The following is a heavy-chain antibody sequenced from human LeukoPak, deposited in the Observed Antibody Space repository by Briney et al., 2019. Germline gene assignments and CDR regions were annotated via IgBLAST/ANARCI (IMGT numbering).Heavy chain of an antibody. Sequence: PGGSLRLSCAASGFTFSDYYMSWVRQAPGKGLEWVSAISGSGGSTYYADSVKGRFTISRDNSKNTLYLQMNSLRAEDTAVYYCARTQTEYSYGHPYCFDYWGQGTLVTVSS. CDR1: GFTFSDYY. V-gene: IGHV3-23*01. J-gene: IGHJ4*02. CDR3: ARTQTEYSYGHPYCFDY. CDR2: ISGSGGST. D-gene: IGHD5-18*01.